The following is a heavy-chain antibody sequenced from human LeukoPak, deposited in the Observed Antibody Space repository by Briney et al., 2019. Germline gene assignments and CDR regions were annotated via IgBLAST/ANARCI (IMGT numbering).Heavy chain of an antibody. D-gene: IGHD3-22*01. CDR2: ISYDGSNK. CDR1: GFTFSSYA. J-gene: IGHJ4*02. Sequence: GRSLRLSCAASGFTFSSYAMHWVRQAPGKGLEWVAVISYDGSNKYYADSVKGRFTISRDNSKNTLYLQMNSLRAEDTAVYYCARDSPHTSGYYYYWGQGTLVTVSS. V-gene: IGHV3-30-3*01. CDR3: ARDSPHTSGYYYY.